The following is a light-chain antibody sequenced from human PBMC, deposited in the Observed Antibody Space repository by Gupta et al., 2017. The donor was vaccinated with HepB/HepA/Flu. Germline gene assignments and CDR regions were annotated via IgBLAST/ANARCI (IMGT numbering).Light chain of an antibody. Sequence: EIVLTQSTATLSLSPGERATLSCTASQSVLSYLAWYQQKPGQAPSLLIYDASERAAGIPARFSGGGSGTDFSLTISSLEPEDFALYYCLQRSTWPWTFGQGTKVEVK. J-gene: IGKJ1*01. V-gene: IGKV3-11*01. CDR1: QSVLSY. CDR3: LQRSTWPWT. CDR2: DAS.